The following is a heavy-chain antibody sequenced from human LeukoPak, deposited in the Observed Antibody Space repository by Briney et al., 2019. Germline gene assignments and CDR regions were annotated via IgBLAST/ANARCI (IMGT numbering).Heavy chain of an antibody. V-gene: IGHV3-7*01. D-gene: IGHD6-6*01. CDR3: ARSSIAARPPYFQH. J-gene: IGHJ1*01. CDR1: GFTFSSYW. Sequence: GGSLRLSCAASGFTFSSYWMSWVRQAPGKGLEWVANIKQDGSEKYYVDSVKGRFTISRDNAKNSLYLQMNSLRAEDTAVYYCARSSIAARPPYFQHWGQGTLVTVSS. CDR2: IKQDGSEK.